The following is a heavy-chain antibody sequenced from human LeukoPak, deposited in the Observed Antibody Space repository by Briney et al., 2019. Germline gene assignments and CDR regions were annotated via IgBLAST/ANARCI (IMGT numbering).Heavy chain of an antibody. J-gene: IGHJ4*02. V-gene: IGHV3-23*01. CDR3: AKGTITSWPTFDY. CDR1: EFTFSNYA. D-gene: IGHD1/OR15-1a*01. CDR2: LSNSDDST. Sequence: GGSLRLSCAAAEFTFSNYAMSWVRQAPGKGLEWVSTLSNSDDSTYYPDSLKGRFTISKDNSKNTLYLQMNSLRAEDTAVYYCAKGTITSWPTFDYWGQGTLVTVSS.